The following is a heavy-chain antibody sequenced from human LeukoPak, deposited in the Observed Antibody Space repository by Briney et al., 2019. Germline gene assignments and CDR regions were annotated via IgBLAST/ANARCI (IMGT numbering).Heavy chain of an antibody. V-gene: IGHV1-8*01. Sequence: ASVKVSYTASGYTFTSYDIKWVRQAAGQGLEGMGWMHPNGGNKGYAQKFQGRVTMTRNTPISTAYMELSSLRSEDTAVYYCARGGCSSTSCYTSSAYMDVWGKGTTVTVSS. D-gene: IGHD2-2*02. J-gene: IGHJ6*03. CDR2: MHPNGGNK. CDR1: GYTFTSYD. CDR3: ARGGCSSTSCYTSSAYMDV.